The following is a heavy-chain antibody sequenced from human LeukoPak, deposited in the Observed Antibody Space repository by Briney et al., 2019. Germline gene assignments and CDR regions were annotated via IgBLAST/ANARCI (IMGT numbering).Heavy chain of an antibody. CDR2: IYYSGST. D-gene: IGHD3-10*01. CDR3: ARLRYGSGSYFGETYYYYGMDV. J-gene: IGHJ6*02. Sequence: KSSETLSLTCTVSGGSISSYYWSWIRQPPGKGLEWIGYIYYSGSTNYNPSLKSRVTLSVDTSKNQFSLKLSSVTAADTAVYYCARLRYGSGSYFGETYYYYGMDVWGQGTTVTVSS. V-gene: IGHV4-59*01. CDR1: GGSISSYY.